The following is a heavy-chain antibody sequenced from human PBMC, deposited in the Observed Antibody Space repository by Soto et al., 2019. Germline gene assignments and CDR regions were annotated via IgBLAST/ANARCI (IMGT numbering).Heavy chain of an antibody. CDR3: ARDGSGDRHAFDI. CDR1: GFTFSSYG. J-gene: IGHJ3*02. V-gene: IGHV3-33*01. D-gene: IGHD3-10*01. CDR2: IWYDGSNK. Sequence: HPGGSLRLSCAASGFTFSSYGMHWVRQAPGKGLEWVAVIWYDGSNKYYADSVKGRFTISRDNSKNTLYLQMNSLRVEDTAVYYCARDGSGDRHAFDIWGQGTMVTVSS.